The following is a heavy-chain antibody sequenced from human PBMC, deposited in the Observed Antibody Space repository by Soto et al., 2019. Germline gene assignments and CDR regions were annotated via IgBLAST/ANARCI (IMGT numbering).Heavy chain of an antibody. V-gene: IGHV4-34*01. CDR1: GGSFSGYY. CDR3: ARVKAYCGGDCYVPFDY. Sequence: PSETLSLTCAVYGGSFSGYYWTWIRQHPGTGLEWIGEINHSGSTNYNPSLKSRVTISVDTSKNQFSLKLTSVTAADTAVYYCARVKAYCGGDCYVPFDYWGQGTLVTVSS. D-gene: IGHD2-21*02. J-gene: IGHJ4*02. CDR2: INHSGST.